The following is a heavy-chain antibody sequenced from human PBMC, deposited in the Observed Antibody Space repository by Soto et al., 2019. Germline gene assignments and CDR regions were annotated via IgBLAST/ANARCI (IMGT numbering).Heavy chain of an antibody. CDR3: ARVRGYSYGSSFIY. CDR1: GFTFSSYA. Sequence: QVQLVESGGGVVQPGRSLRLSCAASGFTFSSYAMHWVRQAPGKGLEWVAVISYDGSNKYYADSVKGRFTISRDNSKNTLYLQMNSLRAEHTAVYYCARVRGYSYGSSFIYWGQGTLVTVSS. V-gene: IGHV3-30-3*01. J-gene: IGHJ4*02. CDR2: ISYDGSNK. D-gene: IGHD5-18*01.